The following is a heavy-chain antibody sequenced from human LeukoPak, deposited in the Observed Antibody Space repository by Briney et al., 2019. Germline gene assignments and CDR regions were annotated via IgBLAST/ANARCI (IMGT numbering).Heavy chain of an antibody. CDR1: GGTFSTSA. D-gene: IGHD6-19*01. CDR3: ARVVAVTGTPVYYMDV. V-gene: IGHV1-69*06. J-gene: IGHJ6*03. Sequence: VASVKVSCKASGGTFSTSAISWVRQAPGKGLEWMGKIIPIFGTVNYAQKFQGRVTITADTSTSTAYMYLSSLTSDDTAVYYCARVVAVTGTPVYYMDVWGKGTTVTVSS. CDR2: IIPIFGTV.